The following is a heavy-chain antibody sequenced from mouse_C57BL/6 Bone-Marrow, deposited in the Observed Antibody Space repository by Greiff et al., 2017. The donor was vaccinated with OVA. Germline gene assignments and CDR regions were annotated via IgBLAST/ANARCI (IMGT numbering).Heavy chain of an antibody. CDR2: IDPNSGGT. D-gene: IGHD1-1*01. V-gene: IGHV1-72*01. J-gene: IGHJ4*01. Sequence: QQSCKASGYTFTSYWMHWVKQRPGRGLEWIGRIDPNSGGTKYNEKFKSKATLTVDKPSSTAYMQLSSLTSEDSAVYYCARGYYGSRNYYAMDYWGQGTSVTVSS. CDR1: GYTFTSYW. CDR3: ARGYYGSRNYYAMDY.